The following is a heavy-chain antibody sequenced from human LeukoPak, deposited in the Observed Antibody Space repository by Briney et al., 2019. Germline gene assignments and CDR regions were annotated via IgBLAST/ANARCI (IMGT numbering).Heavy chain of an antibody. CDR2: IYYSRTT. Sequence: SQTLSLTCTVSGGSIYRVGYSWSWIRQHPGKGLEWIGYIYYSRTTYYNPSLKSRVTISVDKSKNQLYLKLSSVAAADTAVYDCAIVSCNRASSKRYYYYGMDVWGKGTTVTVSS. V-gene: IGHV4-31*03. CDR1: GGSIYRVGYS. J-gene: IGHJ6*01. CDR3: AIVSCNRASSKRYYYYGMDV. D-gene: IGHD2/OR15-2a*01.